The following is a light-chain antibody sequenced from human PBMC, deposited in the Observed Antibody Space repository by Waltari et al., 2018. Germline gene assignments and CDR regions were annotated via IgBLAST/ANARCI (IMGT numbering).Light chain of an antibody. CDR2: EVS. CDR1: QSLLDSEDGNTY. CDR3: MQGIENPWT. V-gene: IGKV2-40*01. J-gene: IGKJ1*01. Sequence: DIVMTQTPLSLPVTLGEPDSISCRSSQSLLDSEDGNTYLDWYLQKPGQSPQLLIYEVSNRASGVPDRFSGSGSDTDFTLKISRVEAEDVGVYYCMQGIENPWTFGQGTKVEIK.